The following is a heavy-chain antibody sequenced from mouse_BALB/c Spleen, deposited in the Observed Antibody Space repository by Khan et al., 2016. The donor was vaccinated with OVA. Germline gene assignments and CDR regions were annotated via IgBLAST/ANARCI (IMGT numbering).Heavy chain of an antibody. CDR2: INTYTGEP. Sequence: QIQLVQSGPELKKPGETVKISCKASGYTFTNNGMNWVKQNPGKGLKWMGWINTYTGEPTYVDDFKGRFAFSLETSATTAYLQINNLKNEDTATCCCARVGYAGTMDYWGQGTSVTVSS. D-gene: IGHD2-14*01. CDR3: ARVGYAGTMDY. CDR1: GYTFTNNG. V-gene: IGHV9-3-1*01. J-gene: IGHJ4*01.